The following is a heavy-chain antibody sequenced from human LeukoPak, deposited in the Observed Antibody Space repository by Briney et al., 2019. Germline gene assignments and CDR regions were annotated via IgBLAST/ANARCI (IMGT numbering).Heavy chain of an antibody. CDR3: ARDRWFGEFKTPDY. CDR2: ISSSGSTI. CDR1: GFTFSDYY. Sequence: PGGSLRLSCAASGFTFSDYYMSWIRQAPGKGLEWVSYISSSGSTIYYADSVKGRFTISRDNAKNSLYLQMNSLRAEDTAVYYCARDRWFGEFKTPDYWGQGTLDTVSS. D-gene: IGHD3-10*01. J-gene: IGHJ4*02. V-gene: IGHV3-11*01.